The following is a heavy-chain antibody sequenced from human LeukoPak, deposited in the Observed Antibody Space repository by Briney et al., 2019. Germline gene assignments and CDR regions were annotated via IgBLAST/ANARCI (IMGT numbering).Heavy chain of an antibody. CDR3: ARIMYSSDY. D-gene: IGHD5-18*01. CDR1: GFTFSSYS. Sequence: GGSLRLSCAASGFTFSSYSMNWVRQAPGKGLEWVSSISSSYIYYADSVKGRFTISRDNAKNSLYLQMNSLRAEDTAVYYCARIMYSSDYWGQGTLVTVSS. CDR2: ISSSYI. V-gene: IGHV3-21*01. J-gene: IGHJ4*02.